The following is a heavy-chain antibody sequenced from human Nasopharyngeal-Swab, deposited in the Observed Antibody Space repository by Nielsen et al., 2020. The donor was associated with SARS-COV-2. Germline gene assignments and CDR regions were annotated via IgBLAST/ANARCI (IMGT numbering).Heavy chain of an antibody. V-gene: IGHV1-69*10. J-gene: IGHJ4*02. CDR1: GETFTNSA. CDR3: AREGEYGAYDAPDY. D-gene: IGHD5-12*01. Sequence: SVKVSCNTSGETFTNSAISWVRQAPGQGLEWMGGIVPALGLPNYAQKFRGRLTISADRSTTTSYLELSSLRFEDTAIYYCAREGEYGAYDAPDYWGQGTLVTVSS. CDR2: IVPALGLP.